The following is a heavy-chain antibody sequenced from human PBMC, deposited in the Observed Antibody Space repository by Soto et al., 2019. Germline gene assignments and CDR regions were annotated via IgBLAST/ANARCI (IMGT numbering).Heavy chain of an antibody. CDR3: AQTPFGCSGGSCYSNYFDY. J-gene: IGHJ4*02. V-gene: IGHV3-23*01. CDR2: ISGSGGST. CDR1: GFTFSSYV. D-gene: IGHD2-15*01. Sequence: EVQLLESGGGLVQPGGSLRVSCAASGFTFSSYVMSWVRQAPGKGLEWVSAISGSGGSTYYADSVKGRFTISRDNSRNTLFLQMNSLRAEDTAVYYGAQTPFGCSGGSCYSNYFDYWGQGTLVTVSS.